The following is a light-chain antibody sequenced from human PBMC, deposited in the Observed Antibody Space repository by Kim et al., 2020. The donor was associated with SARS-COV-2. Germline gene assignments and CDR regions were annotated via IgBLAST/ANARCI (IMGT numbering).Light chain of an antibody. J-gene: IGLJ2*01. Sequence: SYELTQPPSVSVSPGQTASITCSGDKLGDKYACWYQQKPGQSPVLVIYQDSKRPSGITERFSGSNSGNTATLTISGTQAMDEADYYCQAWDSSSHVVFGGGTKLTVL. CDR1: KLGDKY. CDR3: QAWDSSSHVV. V-gene: IGLV3-1*01. CDR2: QDS.